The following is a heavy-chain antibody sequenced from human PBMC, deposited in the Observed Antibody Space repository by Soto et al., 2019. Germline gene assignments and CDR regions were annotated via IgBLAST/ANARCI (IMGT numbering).Heavy chain of an antibody. D-gene: IGHD3-22*01. J-gene: IGHJ4*02. V-gene: IGHV1-46*01. Sequence: QVQLVQSGAEVKKPGASVKVSCKASGYTFSNFYMHWVRQAPGQGLEWMGIINPSGGGTTSAQKFQGRLVMTRDTSTNMFYMNLTRLRSEDTAVYYCARAPQYCSPGYYYSNWGQGTLVTVSS. CDR1: GYTFSNFY. CDR2: INPSGGGT. CDR3: ARAPQYCSPGYYYSN.